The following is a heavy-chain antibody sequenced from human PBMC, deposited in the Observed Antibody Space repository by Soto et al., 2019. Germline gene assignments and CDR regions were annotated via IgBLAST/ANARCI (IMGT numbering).Heavy chain of an antibody. J-gene: IGHJ3*02. CDR2: IIPILGIA. Sequence: QVQLVQSGAEVKKPGSSVKVSCKASGGTFSSYTISWVRQAPGQGLEWMGRIIPILGIANYAQKFQGRVTITADKSTSTAYMELSSLRSEDTAVYYCARVLRRDTTMVRGGNAFDIWGQGTMVTVSS. V-gene: IGHV1-69*02. CDR1: GGTFSSYT. D-gene: IGHD3-10*01. CDR3: ARVLRRDTTMVRGGNAFDI.